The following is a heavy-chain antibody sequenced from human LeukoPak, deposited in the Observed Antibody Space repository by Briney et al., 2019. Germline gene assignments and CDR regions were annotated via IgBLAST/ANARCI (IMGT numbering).Heavy chain of an antibody. CDR1: GYTFTRYG. Sequence: ASVKVSCKAYGYTFTRYGLSWVGQAPGQGLAWMGWISADNGNTNYAQKLQGRLTMTTDTSTSTAYMQLRSLRSDDTAIYYCARDNGIAVAADYWGQGTLVTVSS. D-gene: IGHD6-19*01. J-gene: IGHJ4*02. CDR2: ISADNGNT. V-gene: IGHV1-18*04. CDR3: ARDNGIAVAADY.